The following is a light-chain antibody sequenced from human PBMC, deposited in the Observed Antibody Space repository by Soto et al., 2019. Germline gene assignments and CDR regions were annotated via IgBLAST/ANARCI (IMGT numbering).Light chain of an antibody. CDR3: QQYNEWPPYRT. J-gene: IGKJ1*01. Sequence: EVLLTKSPATLSVSPGERATLSCRASQSVSSNLAGYQQKPGQAHRLLIYGESTRATGIPARFSGSGSGIEFTLAISSLQSEDFGVYYCQQYNEWPPYRTFGQGTKVEI. V-gene: IGKV3-15*01. CDR2: GES. CDR1: QSVSSN.